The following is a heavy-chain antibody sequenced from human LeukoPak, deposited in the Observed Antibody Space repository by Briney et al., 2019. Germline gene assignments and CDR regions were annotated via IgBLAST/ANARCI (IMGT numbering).Heavy chain of an antibody. D-gene: IGHD1-14*01. J-gene: IGHJ4*02. V-gene: IGHV5-51*01. Sequence: GESLKISCKGSGYSFTSYCIGWVRQMPGKGLEWRGVIYPGDSDTRYSPSCQGQLTISSDKSIRNPYLQESSLSASDTAVCYYSRRPSGAQTTVFDYWGQGTLVTVSS. CDR1: GYSFTSYC. CDR2: IYPGDSDT. CDR3: SRRPSGAQTTVFDY.